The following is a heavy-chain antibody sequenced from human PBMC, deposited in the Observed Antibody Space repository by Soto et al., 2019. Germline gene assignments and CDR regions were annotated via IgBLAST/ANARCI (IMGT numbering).Heavy chain of an antibody. CDR3: ARFSSSPYYYGMDV. D-gene: IGHD6-6*01. J-gene: IGHJ6*01. CDR2: TDYRSKWYN. Sequence: SQTLALTCAISADSVSSNSAAWNWISQSPSRGLEWLGRTDYRSKWYNESAVSVKSRITXXXDXXXNXLXXQLXSVTPEDTAVYYCARFSSSPYYYGMDV. CDR1: ADSVSSNSAA. V-gene: IGHV6-1*01.